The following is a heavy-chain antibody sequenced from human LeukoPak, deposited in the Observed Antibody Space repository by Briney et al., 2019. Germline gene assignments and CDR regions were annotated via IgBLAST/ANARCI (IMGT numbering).Heavy chain of an antibody. D-gene: IGHD2-2*01. V-gene: IGHV1-24*01. CDR2: FDPEDGET. J-gene: IGHJ5*02. Sequence: ASVKVSCKVSGYTLTELSMHWVRQAPGKGLEWMGGFDPEDGETIYAQKFQGRVTMTEDTSTDTAYMELSSLRSEDTAVYYCALYCSSTSCYQTGGFDPWGQGTLVTVSS. CDR3: ALYCSSTSCYQTGGFDP. CDR1: GYTLTELS.